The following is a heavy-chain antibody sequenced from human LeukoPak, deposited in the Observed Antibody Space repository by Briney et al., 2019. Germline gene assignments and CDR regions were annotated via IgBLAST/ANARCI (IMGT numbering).Heavy chain of an antibody. CDR2: IYTGGST. D-gene: IGHD3-22*01. J-gene: IGHJ4*02. CDR1: GGSISSDHYY. V-gene: IGHV4-61*02. CDR3: ARDSFDGSGYRPFDF. Sequence: SETLSLTCTVSGGSISSDHYYWHWIRQPAGKGLEWIGRIYTGGSTNYNPSLKSRVTISIDTSKKKFSLKLSSVTAAETAVYYCARDSFDGSGYRPFDFWGQGTLVTVSS.